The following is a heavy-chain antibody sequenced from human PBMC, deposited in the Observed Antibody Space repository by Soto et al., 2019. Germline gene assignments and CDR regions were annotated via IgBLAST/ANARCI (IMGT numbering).Heavy chain of an antibody. CDR3: ARDVQGGYSYDRYYYYYGMDV. CDR1: GFTVSSNY. V-gene: IGHV3-53*01. D-gene: IGHD5-18*01. CDR2: IYSGGST. Sequence: GGSLRLSCAASGFTVSSNYMSWVRQAPGKGLEWVSVIYSGGSTYYADSVKGRFTISRDNSKNTLYLQMNSLRAEDTAVYYCARDVQGGYSYDRYYYYYGMDVWGQGTTVTVSS. J-gene: IGHJ6*02.